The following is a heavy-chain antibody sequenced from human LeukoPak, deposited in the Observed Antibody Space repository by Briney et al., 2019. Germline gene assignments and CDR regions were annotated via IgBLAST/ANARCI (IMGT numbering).Heavy chain of an antibody. J-gene: IGHJ4*02. V-gene: IGHV4-59*01. D-gene: IGHD5-12*01. Sequence: PSETLSLTCGVYGGSLSGYYWSWIRQPPGKGLEWIGYIYYSGSTNYNPSLKSRVTISVDTSKNQFSLKLSSVAAADTAVYYCARDAEYGGYDYWGQGTLVTVSS. CDR1: GGSLSGYY. CDR2: IYYSGST. CDR3: ARDAEYGGYDY.